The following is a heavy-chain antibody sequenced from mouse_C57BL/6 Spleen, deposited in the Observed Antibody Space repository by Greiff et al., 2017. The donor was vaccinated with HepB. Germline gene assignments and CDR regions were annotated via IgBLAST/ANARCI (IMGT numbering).Heavy chain of an antibody. J-gene: IGHJ4*01. CDR1: GYTFTSYW. V-gene: IGHV1-7*01. CDR2: INPSSGYT. Sequence: VQLQQSGAELAKPGASVKLSCKASGYTFTSYWMHWVKQRPGQGLEWIGYINPSSGYTKYNQKFKDKATLTADKSSSTAYMQLSSLTYEDSAVYYCARYHDGYLLAMDYWGQGTSVTVSS. CDR3: ARYHDGYLLAMDY. D-gene: IGHD2-3*01.